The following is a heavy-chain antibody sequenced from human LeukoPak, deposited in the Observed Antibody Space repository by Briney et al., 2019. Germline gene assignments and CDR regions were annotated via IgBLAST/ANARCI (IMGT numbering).Heavy chain of an antibody. CDR3: ATSADSSGND. V-gene: IGHV3-7*03. Sequence: PGGSLRLSCAASGFTFSNYWMSWVRQAPGEGLEWVANIKGDGSYRYYVDSVKGRLTISRDNAKSSVYLQMNTLRAEDTAVYYCATSADSSGNDWGQGTLVTVSS. D-gene: IGHD3-22*01. CDR2: IKGDGSYR. CDR1: GFTFSNYW. J-gene: IGHJ4*02.